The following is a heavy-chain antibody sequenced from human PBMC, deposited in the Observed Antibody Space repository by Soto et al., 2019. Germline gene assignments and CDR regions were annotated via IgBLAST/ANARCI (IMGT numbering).Heavy chain of an antibody. J-gene: IGHJ4*02. CDR2: IWYDGSNK. CDR1: GFTFSSYG. D-gene: IGHD6-19*01. Sequence: GGSLRLSCAASGFTFSSYGMHWVRQAPGKGLEWVAVIWYDGSNKYYADSVKGRFTISRDNSKNTLYLQMNSLRAEDTAVYYCASWYSSGLMGFDYWGQGPLVTVSS. V-gene: IGHV3-33*01. CDR3: ASWYSSGLMGFDY.